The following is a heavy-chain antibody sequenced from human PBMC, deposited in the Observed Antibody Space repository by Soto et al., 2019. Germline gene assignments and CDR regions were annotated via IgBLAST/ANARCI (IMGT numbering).Heavy chain of an antibody. CDR3: AKSPSYPVHFDY. D-gene: IGHD1-26*01. V-gene: IGHV3-30*18. Sequence: QVQLVEPGGGVVQPGRSLRLSCAASGFTFSSYGMHWVRQAPGKGLEWVAVISYDGSNKYYADSVKGRFTISRDNSKNTLYLQMNSLRAEDTAVYYYAKSPSYPVHFDYWGQGTLVTVSS. CDR2: ISYDGSNK. J-gene: IGHJ4*02. CDR1: GFTFSSYG.